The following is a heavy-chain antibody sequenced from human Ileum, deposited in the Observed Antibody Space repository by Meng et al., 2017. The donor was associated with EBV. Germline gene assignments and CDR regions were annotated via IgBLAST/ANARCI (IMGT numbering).Heavy chain of an antibody. CDR2: MSYSGST. J-gene: IGHJ4*02. Sequence: QAQLQESGPGLVKPSETSSLTCTVSGGSVSSAHSFWTWIRQPPGKGLEWIGYMSYSGSTNYSPPLESRVTISVDTSKNQFSLKLSSVTAADTAVYYCAGDPHSGSPHWGQGTLVTVSS. CDR3: AGDPHSGSPH. V-gene: IGHV4-61*01. D-gene: IGHD1-26*01. CDR1: GGSVSSAHSF.